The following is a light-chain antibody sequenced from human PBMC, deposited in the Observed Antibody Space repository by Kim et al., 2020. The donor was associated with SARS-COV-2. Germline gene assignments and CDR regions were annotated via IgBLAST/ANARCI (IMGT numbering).Light chain of an antibody. CDR2: ATS. Sequence: AIQMTQSPSSLSASVGDRVTITCRASQGIRNDLGWYQQKPGRATNLLIYATSTLQSGVPSRFSGSGSGTDFTLTISSLQPEYVATYFCLQDYDYPLTFGGGTNLEI. CDR3: LQDYDYPLT. V-gene: IGKV1-6*01. CDR1: QGIRND. J-gene: IGKJ4*01.